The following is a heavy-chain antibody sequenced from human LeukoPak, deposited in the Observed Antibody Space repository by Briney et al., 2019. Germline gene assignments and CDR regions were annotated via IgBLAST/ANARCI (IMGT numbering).Heavy chain of an antibody. J-gene: IGHJ4*02. D-gene: IGHD3-10*01. CDR3: ASLYYYGSGSYYLTPIDY. CDR1: GFTFSSCT. CDR2: ISYDGSNK. V-gene: IGHV3-30-3*01. Sequence: GGSLRLSCVASGFTFSSCTMHWVRQAPGKGLEWVALISYDGSNKYYSDSVKGRFTISRDNSKNTLYLQTNSLGAEDTAVYYCASLYYYGSGSYYLTPIDYWGQGTLVTVSA.